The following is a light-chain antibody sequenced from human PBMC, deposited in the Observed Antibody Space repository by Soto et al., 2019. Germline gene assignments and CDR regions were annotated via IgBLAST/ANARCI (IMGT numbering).Light chain of an antibody. Sequence: QSVLTQPPSVSGAPGQRVTISCTGSRSNIGAGYDVHWYQQLPGTAPKFLIYGNSNRPSGVPDRFSGSKSGTSASLAITGLQAEDEADYYCQSYDSSLSGHVVFGGGTKLTVL. V-gene: IGLV1-40*01. CDR2: GNS. J-gene: IGLJ2*01. CDR1: RSNIGAGYD. CDR3: QSYDSSLSGHVV.